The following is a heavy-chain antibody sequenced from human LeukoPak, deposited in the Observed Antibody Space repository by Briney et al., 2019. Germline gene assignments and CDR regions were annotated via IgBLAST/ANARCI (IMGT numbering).Heavy chain of an antibody. D-gene: IGHD3-10*01. CDR3: ARGSITMVRGVIIRFDY. Sequence: SVKVSCKASGGTFSSYAISWVRQAPGQGLEWMGGIIPIFGTANYAQKFQGRVTMTRDTSTSTVYMELSSLRSEDTAVYYCARGSITMVRGVIIRFDYWGQGTLVTVSS. V-gene: IGHV1-69*05. CDR2: IIPIFGTA. J-gene: IGHJ4*02. CDR1: GGTFSSYA.